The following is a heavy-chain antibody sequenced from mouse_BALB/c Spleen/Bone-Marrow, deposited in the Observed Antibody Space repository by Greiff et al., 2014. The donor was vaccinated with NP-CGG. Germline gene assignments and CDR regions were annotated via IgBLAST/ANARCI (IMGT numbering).Heavy chain of an antibody. CDR1: GFTFSSFG. V-gene: IGHV5-17*02. Sequence: EVQVEESGGGLVQPGGSRKLSCAASGFTFSSFGMHWVRQAPEKGLEWVAYISTGSSTIYYADTVKGRFTISKDNPKNTLFLQMTSLRSEDTAMYYCARSDGAMDYWGQGTSVTVSS. J-gene: IGHJ4*01. CDR3: ARSDGAMDY. D-gene: IGHD2-3*01. CDR2: ISTGSSTI.